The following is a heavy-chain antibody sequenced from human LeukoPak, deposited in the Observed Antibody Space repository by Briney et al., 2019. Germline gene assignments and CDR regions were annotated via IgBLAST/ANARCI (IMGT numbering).Heavy chain of an antibody. Sequence: GASVKVSCKASGYTFTGYYMHWVRQAPGQGLEWMGWINPNSGGTNYAQKFQGRVTMTRDTSISTAYMELSRLRSDDTAVNYCARDFMTTVTTGNYWGQGTLVTVSS. D-gene: IGHD4-17*01. V-gene: IGHV1-2*02. CDR3: ARDFMTTVTTGNY. CDR2: INPNSGGT. CDR1: GYTFTGYY. J-gene: IGHJ4*02.